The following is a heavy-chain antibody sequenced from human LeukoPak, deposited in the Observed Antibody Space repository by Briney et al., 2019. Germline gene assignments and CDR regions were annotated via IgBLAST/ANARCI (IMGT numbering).Heavy chain of an antibody. CDR3: ARERGYDSSGYYFYYFDY. V-gene: IGHV4-59*01. CDR1: GGSISTYY. D-gene: IGHD3-22*01. Sequence: SETLSPTCTVSGGSISTYYWNFIRQPPGKGLEWIGYIYNSWSTNYNPSLKSRVAISIDASKNQFSLKLSSVTAADTAVYYCARERGYDSSGYYFYYFDYWGQGTLVTVSS. J-gene: IGHJ4*02. CDR2: IYNSWST.